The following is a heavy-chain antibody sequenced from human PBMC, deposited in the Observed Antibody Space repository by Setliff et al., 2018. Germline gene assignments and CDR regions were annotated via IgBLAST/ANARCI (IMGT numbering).Heavy chain of an antibody. CDR1: GGSFSGYY. CDR3: ARGVYCSSTSCSPGLNWFDP. Sequence: SETLSLTCAVYGGSFSGYYWSWIRQPPGKGLEWIGEINHSGSTNYNPSLKSRVNISVDTSKNQFSLKLSSVTAADTAVYYCARGVYCSSTSCSPGLNWFDPWGQGTLVTV. CDR2: INHSGST. V-gene: IGHV4-34*01. J-gene: IGHJ5*02. D-gene: IGHD2-2*01.